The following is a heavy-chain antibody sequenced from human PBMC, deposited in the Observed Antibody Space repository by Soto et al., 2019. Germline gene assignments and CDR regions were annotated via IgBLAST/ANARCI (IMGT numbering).Heavy chain of an antibody. CDR1: GYSFTGYY. J-gene: IGHJ4*02. D-gene: IGHD3-16*01. CDR2: INPNSGGT. V-gene: IGHV1-2*02. Sequence: GASVKVSCKASGYSFTGYYMHWVRQAPGQGLEWMGWINPNSGGTNYAQKFQGRVTMTRDTSISTAYMELSRLRSDDTAVYYCATDLWGVEPPMISWGQGTRVTVSS. CDR3: ATDLWGVEPPMIS.